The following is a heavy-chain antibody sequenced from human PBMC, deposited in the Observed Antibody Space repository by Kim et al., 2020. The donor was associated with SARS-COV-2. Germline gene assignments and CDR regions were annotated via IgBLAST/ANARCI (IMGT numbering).Heavy chain of an antibody. Sequence: RFTISRDNSKNTLYLQMNSLRPEDTAVYYCARKASGYFGAGTYYNGQFDYWGQGTLVTVSS. J-gene: IGHJ4*02. CDR3: ARKASGYFGAGTYYNGQFDY. V-gene: IGHV3-30*01. D-gene: IGHD3-10*01.